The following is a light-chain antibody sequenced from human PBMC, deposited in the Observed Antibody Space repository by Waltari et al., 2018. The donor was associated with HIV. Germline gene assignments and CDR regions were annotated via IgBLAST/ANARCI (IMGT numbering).Light chain of an antibody. J-gene: IGLJ1*01. CDR3: SSYTSSSTRV. V-gene: IGLV2-14*01. CDR2: EVS. Sequence: QSALTQPASVSGSPGQSITISCTGTNSDVGGYNYVSWYQQHPGKAPKLMIYEVSNRPSGVSNRFSGSKSGNTASLTISGLQAEDEADYYGSSYTSSSTRVFGTGTKVTVL. CDR1: NSDVGGYNY.